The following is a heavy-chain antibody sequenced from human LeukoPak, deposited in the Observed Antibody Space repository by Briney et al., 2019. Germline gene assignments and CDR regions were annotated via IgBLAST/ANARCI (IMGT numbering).Heavy chain of an antibody. Sequence: GGSLRLSCAASGFTFSSYAMHWVRQAPGKGLEWVAVISYDGSNKYYADSVKGRFTISRGNSKNTLYLQMNSLRAEDTAVYYCARGDIVATTFDYWGQGTLVTVSS. CDR1: GFTFSSYA. D-gene: IGHD5-12*01. V-gene: IGHV3-30*04. J-gene: IGHJ4*02. CDR2: ISYDGSNK. CDR3: ARGDIVATTFDY.